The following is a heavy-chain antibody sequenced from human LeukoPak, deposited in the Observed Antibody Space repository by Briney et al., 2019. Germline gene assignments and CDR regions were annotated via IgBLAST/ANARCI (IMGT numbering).Heavy chain of an antibody. Sequence: PGGSLRLSCAASGFTFNEYRMNWVRQAPGEGLEWVANIKEDGSKKYYVDSVKGRFTISRDNAKNSLYLQMNSLKASDTAMYYCARRKRAYTYYDSSVLRHNWFDPWGQGTLVTVSS. D-gene: IGHD3-22*01. CDR2: IKEDGSKK. CDR3: ARRKRAYTYYDSSVLRHNWFDP. V-gene: IGHV3-7*03. CDR1: GFTFNEYR. J-gene: IGHJ5*02.